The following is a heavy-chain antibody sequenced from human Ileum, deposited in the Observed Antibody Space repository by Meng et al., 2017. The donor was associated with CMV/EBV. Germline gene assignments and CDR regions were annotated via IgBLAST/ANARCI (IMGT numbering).Heavy chain of an antibody. CDR1: GFTFSDHW. Sequence: VGAGGGLVQPGESLGLACAAFGFTFSDHWMSWIRQAPGKGLEWVAHIKKDGSEKYYVGSVKGRFTISRDDAKNSLYLQMNSLRAEDTAVYYCARGHYGRDYWGQGTLVTVSS. V-gene: IGHV3-7*04. CDR3: ARGHYGRDY. CDR2: IKKDGSEK. D-gene: IGHD3-16*01. J-gene: IGHJ4*02.